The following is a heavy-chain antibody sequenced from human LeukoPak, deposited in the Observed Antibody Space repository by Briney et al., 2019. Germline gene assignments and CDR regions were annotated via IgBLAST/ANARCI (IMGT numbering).Heavy chain of an antibody. J-gene: IGHJ4*02. CDR2: INHSGST. CDR3: ARDDTGYSSGWSKDFDY. D-gene: IGHD6-19*01. V-gene: IGHV4-34*01. Sequence: SETLSLTCAVYGGSFSGCYWSWIRQPPGKGLEWIGEINHSGSTNYNPSLKSRVTISIDTSKNHFSLKLSSVTAADTAVYYCARDDTGYSSGWSKDFDYWGQGTLVTVSS. CDR1: GGSFSGCY.